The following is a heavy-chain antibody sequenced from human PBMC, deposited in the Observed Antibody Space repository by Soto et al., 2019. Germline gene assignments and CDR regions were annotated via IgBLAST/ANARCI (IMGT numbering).Heavy chain of an antibody. V-gene: IGHV3-11*01. CDR3: ARVSWREKYGMDV. J-gene: IGHJ6*02. CDR2: ITFSGNTV. CDR1: GFTFSDSY. Sequence: GGALRLFSAASGFTFSDSYMSWIRQAPGKGLEWISYITFSGNTVYYADSLKGRFTSSRDNAKNSLHLQMNRLRAEDTAVYYCARVSWREKYGMDVWGQGTTVTVS.